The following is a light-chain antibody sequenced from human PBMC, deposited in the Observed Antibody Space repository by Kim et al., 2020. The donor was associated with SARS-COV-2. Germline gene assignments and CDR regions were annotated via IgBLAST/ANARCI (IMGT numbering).Light chain of an antibody. V-gene: IGKV1-5*03. CDR1: QSIDSW. CDR2: KES. Sequence: VSVADRVTIARRESQSIDSWAAWYQQKPGQAHKLLIHKESSLLGGVPSRFSGSGSGTEFTLTISSLQHDDFATYYCQQYNSYPLTFGGGTKVDIK. CDR3: QQYNSYPLT. J-gene: IGKJ4*01.